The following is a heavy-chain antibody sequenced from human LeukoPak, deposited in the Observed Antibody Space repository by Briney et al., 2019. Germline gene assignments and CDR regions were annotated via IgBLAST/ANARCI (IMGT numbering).Heavy chain of an antibody. J-gene: IGHJ2*01. CDR1: GFSLSASGVG. CDR2: IFWDDDK. D-gene: IGHD4-23*01. Sequence: SGPTLVKPTQTLTLTCTFSGFSLSASGVGVGWIRQPPGKDLEWLALIFWDDDKLYSPSLKSRLTITKDTSKNQVVITMTNMDPVDTATYYCAYRPYGGKANWYFGLWGRGTLVTVSS. CDR3: AYRPYGGKANWYFGL. V-gene: IGHV2-5*02.